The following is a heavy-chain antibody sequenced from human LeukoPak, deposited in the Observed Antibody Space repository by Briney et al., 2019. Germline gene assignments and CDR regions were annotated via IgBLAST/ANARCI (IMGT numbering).Heavy chain of an antibody. CDR2: ITSSGDYL. J-gene: IGHJ4*02. CDR1: GFRFSTYK. V-gene: IGHV3-21*01. Sequence: GGSLRLSCLASGFRFSTYKMNWVRQAPGEGLEWVSSITSSGDYLYYADSVKGRFTISRDNAKNSLYLQMNSLRTEDTAVYFCARDRFSSAWYHQGPPDYWGQGTLVTVSS. D-gene: IGHD6-19*01. CDR3: ARDRFSSAWYHQGPPDY.